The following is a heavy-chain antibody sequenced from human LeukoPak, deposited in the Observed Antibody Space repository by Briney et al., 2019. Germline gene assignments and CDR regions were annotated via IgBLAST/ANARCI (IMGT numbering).Heavy chain of an antibody. J-gene: IGHJ4*02. Sequence: GGSLRLSCAASGFTFSSYDIHWVRQAAGEGLEWVSATGSGGDPFYAGSVKGRFTISRENAKNSLYLQMNSLRAGDTAVYYCARGTSSGFDYWGQGTLVTVSS. D-gene: IGHD6-19*01. CDR2: TGSGGDP. V-gene: IGHV3-13*05. CDR3: ARGTSSGFDY. CDR1: GFTFSSYD.